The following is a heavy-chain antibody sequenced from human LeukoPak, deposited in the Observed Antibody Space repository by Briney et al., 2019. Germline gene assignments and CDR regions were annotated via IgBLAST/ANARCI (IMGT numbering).Heavy chain of an antibody. D-gene: IGHD1-1*01. J-gene: IGHJ4*02. V-gene: IGHV4-59*01. CDR2: IYYSGST. CDR1: GDSISSYY. CDR3: AKTPTGTYYFDY. Sequence: PSETLSLTCTVSGDSISSYYWSWIRQPPGKGLEWIGHIYYSGSTNYNPSLKGRVTISLDTSKNQFSLKLSSVTAADTAVYYCAKTPTGTYYFDYWGQGTLVTVSS.